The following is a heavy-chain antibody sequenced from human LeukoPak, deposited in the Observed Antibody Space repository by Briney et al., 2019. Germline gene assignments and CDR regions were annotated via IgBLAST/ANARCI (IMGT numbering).Heavy chain of an antibody. V-gene: IGHV4-59*01. CDR1: GGSISSYY. J-gene: IGHJ5*02. D-gene: IGHD1-26*01. Sequence: SETLSLTCTVSGGSISSYYWSWIRQPPGKGLEWIGYIYYSESTNYNPSLKSRVTISVDTSKNQFSLKLSSVTAADTAVYYCAREVLVGATSWFDPWGQGTLVTVSS. CDR3: AREVLVGATSWFDP. CDR2: IYYSEST.